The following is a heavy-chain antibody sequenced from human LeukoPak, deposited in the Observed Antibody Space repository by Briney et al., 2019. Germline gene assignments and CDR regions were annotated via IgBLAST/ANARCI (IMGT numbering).Heavy chain of an antibody. D-gene: IGHD6-13*01. CDR3: AREQQPYD. Sequence: PGGSLRLSCAASGFTFSSYSMNYARQAPGKGMEWVSYISSSSSIIYYAASVKGRFTISRDNAKNSLYLQMNSLRAENTAVYYCAREQQPYDWGQGTLVTVSS. CDR2: ISSSSSII. V-gene: IGHV3-48*01. CDR1: GFTFSSYS. J-gene: IGHJ4*02.